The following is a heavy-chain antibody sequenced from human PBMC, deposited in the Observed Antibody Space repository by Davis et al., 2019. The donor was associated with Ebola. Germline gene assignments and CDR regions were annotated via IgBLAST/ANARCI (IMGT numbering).Heavy chain of an antibody. CDR1: GFTVSSTY. CDR3: ARDKAAAGYFDY. D-gene: IGHD6-13*01. J-gene: IGHJ4*02. Sequence: GESLKISCAASGFTVSSTYMSWVRQAPGKGLEWVSVIYSDDSTYYADSVRGRFTISRDNSKNTLYLQMGSLRAEDMAVYYCARDKAAAGYFDYWGQGTLVTVSS. V-gene: IGHV3-66*01. CDR2: IYSDDST.